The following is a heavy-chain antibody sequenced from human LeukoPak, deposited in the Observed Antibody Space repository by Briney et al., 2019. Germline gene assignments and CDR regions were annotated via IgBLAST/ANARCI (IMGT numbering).Heavy chain of an antibody. CDR2: ISGSGGST. CDR1: GFTFSSYG. Sequence: GGSLRLSCAASGFTFSSYGMHWVRQAPGKGLEWVSAISGSGGSTYYADSVKGRFTISRDNSKNTLYLQMNSLRAEDTAVYYCAKVVSGYYYVVYWGQGTLVTVSS. J-gene: IGHJ4*02. V-gene: IGHV3-23*01. CDR3: AKVVSGYYYVVY. D-gene: IGHD3-22*01.